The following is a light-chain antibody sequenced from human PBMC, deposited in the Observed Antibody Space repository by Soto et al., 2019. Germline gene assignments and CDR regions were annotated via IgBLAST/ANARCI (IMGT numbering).Light chain of an antibody. J-gene: IGLJ3*02. V-gene: IGLV4-69*01. CDR1: SGHNSYA. CDR2: LNSDGSH. CDR3: QTWSTDIRV. Sequence: QSVLTQPPSASASLGASVKLTCTLSSGHNSYAIAWHQQQPEKGPRYLMKLNSDGSHSKGDGIPDRFSGSSSGAERYLTISSLQSEDEADYYCQTWSTDIRVFGGGNQLTVL.